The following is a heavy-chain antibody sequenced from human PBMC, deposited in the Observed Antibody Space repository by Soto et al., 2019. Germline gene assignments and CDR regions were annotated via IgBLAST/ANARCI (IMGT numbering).Heavy chain of an antibody. Sequence: QVHLQESGPGLVKPSGTLSLICTVSGGSIHSRNRWSWVRQSPAKGLVWIGEISHTGSTNYSPSLNSRVTISLDKSNNQFSLNLRSMTAADAAVYYCANTRGLGLLDVWGKGTAVTVSS. CDR1: GGSIHSRNR. CDR2: ISHTGST. D-gene: IGHD3-10*01. J-gene: IGHJ6*04. V-gene: IGHV4-4*02. CDR3: ANTRGLGLLDV.